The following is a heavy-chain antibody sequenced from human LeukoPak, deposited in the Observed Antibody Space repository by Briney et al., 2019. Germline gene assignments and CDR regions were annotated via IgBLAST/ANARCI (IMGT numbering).Heavy chain of an antibody. V-gene: IGHV3-64*04. D-gene: IGHD6-13*01. CDR3: AKALYSGSWYGDY. CDR1: GFTFSIYA. CDR2: ISSDGGST. Sequence: PGGSLRLSCSASGFTFSIYAMHWVRQAPGKGLESVSAISSDGGSTYYADSVKGRFTISRDNSKNTLYLQMNSLRTEDTAVYYCAKALYSGSWYGDYWGQGTLVTVSS. J-gene: IGHJ4*02.